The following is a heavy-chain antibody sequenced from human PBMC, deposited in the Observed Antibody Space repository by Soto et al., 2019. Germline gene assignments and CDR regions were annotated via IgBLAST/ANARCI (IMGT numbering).Heavy chain of an antibody. Sequence: EVRLVESGGGLAKPGGSLRLSCAASGFTFNKYSMNWVRQAPGKGLEWVASITSKTGEQYYADSVKGRFIISRDNTNNSLSLQVTSLRDEDTAVYYCARDLMPNDRGLGDLAYWGQGTLVTVSS. D-gene: IGHD3-22*01. CDR1: GFTFNKYS. CDR2: ITSKTGEQ. CDR3: ARDLMPNDRGLGDLAY. J-gene: IGHJ4*02. V-gene: IGHV3-21*06.